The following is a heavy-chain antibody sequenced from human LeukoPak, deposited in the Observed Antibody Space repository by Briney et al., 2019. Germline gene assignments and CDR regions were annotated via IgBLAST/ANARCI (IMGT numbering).Heavy chain of an antibody. CDR1: GGSVSSGSYY. CDR3: AKQEGAQQLVYYFDY. Sequence: PSETLSLTCTVSGGSVSSGSYYWSWIRQPPGKGLEWIGYIYYSGSTNYNPSLKSRVTISVDTSKNQFSLKLSSVTAADTAVYYCAKQEGAQQLVYYFDYWGQGTLVTVSS. CDR2: IYYSGST. V-gene: IGHV4-61*01. J-gene: IGHJ4*02. D-gene: IGHD6-13*01.